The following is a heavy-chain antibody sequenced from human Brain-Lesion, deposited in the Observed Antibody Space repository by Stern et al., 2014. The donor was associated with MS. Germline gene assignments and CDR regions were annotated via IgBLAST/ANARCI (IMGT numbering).Heavy chain of an antibody. CDR1: GYIFTGYY. J-gene: IGHJ6*02. Sequence: QVQLVQSGAEVKKPGASVKVSCKTSGYIFTGYYIHWVRQAPGQGLEWMAWLHPNTRGTKYAQKFQGRVTMSRDTSISTAYVELSSLTSDDTAVYYCARDQRGITIFGVVTDYYYLGMDVWGQGTTVTVSS. V-gene: IGHV1-2*02. CDR2: LHPNTRGT. D-gene: IGHD3-3*01. CDR3: ARDQRGITIFGVVTDYYYLGMDV.